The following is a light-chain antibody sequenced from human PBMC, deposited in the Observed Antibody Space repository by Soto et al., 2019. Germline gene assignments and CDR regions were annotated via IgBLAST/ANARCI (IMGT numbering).Light chain of an antibody. CDR1: STDVGDFNY. CDR3: SSYSSSTTHVV. CDR2: DVT. V-gene: IGLV2-14*03. Sequence: QSALTQPASVSGSPGRSVTISCTGTSTDVGDFNYVSWYQHLPGRAPKLIIYDVTNRPSGISYRFSASKSSRTASLTISGLQAEDEADYYCSSYSSSTTHVVFGGGTKVTVL. J-gene: IGLJ2*01.